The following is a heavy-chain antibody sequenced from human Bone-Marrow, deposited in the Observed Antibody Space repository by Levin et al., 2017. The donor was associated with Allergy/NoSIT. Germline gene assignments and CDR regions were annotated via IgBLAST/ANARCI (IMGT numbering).Heavy chain of an antibody. D-gene: IGHD1-26*01. CDR2: ISGGGDGS. Sequence: GGSLRLSCAASGFTFSSYAMSWVRQAPGKGLEWVSGISGGGDGSYYADSVKGRFTMSRDNSQKTLYLQMNDLRVEDTALYYCAKFLYSGSYRTYYFDSWGQGTLVTVSS. CDR1: GFTFSSYA. V-gene: IGHV3-23*01. CDR3: AKFLYSGSYRTYYFDS. J-gene: IGHJ4*02.